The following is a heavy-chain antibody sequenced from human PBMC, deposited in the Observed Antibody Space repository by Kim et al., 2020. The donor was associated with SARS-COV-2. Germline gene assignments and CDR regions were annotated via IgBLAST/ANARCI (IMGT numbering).Heavy chain of an antibody. CDR1: GYTFTGYY. J-gene: IGHJ4*02. CDR2: INPNSGGT. V-gene: IGHV1-2*04. D-gene: IGHD2-15*01. CDR3: ARGGYCSGGSCLDY. Sequence: ASVKVSCKASGYTFTGYYMHWVRQAPGQGLEWMGWINPNSGGTNYAQKFQGWVTMTRDTSISTAYMELSRLRSDETAVYYCARGGYCSGGSCLDYWGQGTLVTVSS.